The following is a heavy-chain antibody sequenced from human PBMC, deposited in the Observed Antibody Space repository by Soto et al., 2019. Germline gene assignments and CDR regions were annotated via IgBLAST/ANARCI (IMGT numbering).Heavy chain of an antibody. J-gene: IGHJ5*02. Sequence: SETLSLTCTVTGGTIGGYYWTWIRQSAGGRLEWIGRIYSSGSTNYNPSLKSRVTISLDTSMNHFSLRLSSVTAADTAVYYCARGQRFSDWFDPWGQGTLVTVSS. CDR3: ARGQRFSDWFDP. CDR1: GGTIGGYY. V-gene: IGHV4-4*07. D-gene: IGHD3-3*01. CDR2: IYSSGST.